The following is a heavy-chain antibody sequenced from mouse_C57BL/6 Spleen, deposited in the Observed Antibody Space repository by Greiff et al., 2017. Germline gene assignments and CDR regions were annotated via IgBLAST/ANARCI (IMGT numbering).Heavy chain of an antibody. CDR1: GYAFSSSW. CDR3: ARGKIYYDYAYYFDY. V-gene: IGHV1-82*01. D-gene: IGHD2-4*01. Sequence: QFLLQQSGPELVKPGASVSISCKASGYAFSSSWMNWVKQRPGKGLEWLGRIYPGDGDTNSNGKFKGKATLTADNASSTAYMQLSSLTSEDSAVYFCARGKIYYDYAYYFDYWGQGTTLTVSS. CDR2: IYPGDGDT. J-gene: IGHJ2*01.